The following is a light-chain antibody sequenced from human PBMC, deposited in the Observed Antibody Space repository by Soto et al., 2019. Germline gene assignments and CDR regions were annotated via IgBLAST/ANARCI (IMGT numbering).Light chain of an antibody. V-gene: IGKV1-39*01. CDR2: AAS. CDR1: QSISSY. J-gene: IGKJ2*01. Sequence: DIQMTQSPSSLSASVGDRVTITCRASQSISSYLNWYQQKPGKAPKLLIYAASSLQSGVPSRFSGSGSGTDFTLTISSLQPEDFATCYCQQSYSTPQMYTFGQGTKLEIK. CDR3: QQSYSTPQMYT.